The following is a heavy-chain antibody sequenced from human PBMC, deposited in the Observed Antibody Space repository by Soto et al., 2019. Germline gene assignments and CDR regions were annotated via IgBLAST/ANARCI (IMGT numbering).Heavy chain of an antibody. CDR2: IYYSGST. V-gene: IGHV4-31*03. CDR3: ARGARDHSGYSVDS. J-gene: IGHJ4*02. CDR1: GGSISSGGYY. Sequence: SETLSLTCTVSGGSISSGGYYWSWIRQHPGKGLEWIGYIYYSGSTYSNPSLKSRVFISVDTSKNQFSLKLSSVTAADTAVYYCARGARDHSGYSVDSWGQGTLVTVSS. D-gene: IGHD3-22*01.